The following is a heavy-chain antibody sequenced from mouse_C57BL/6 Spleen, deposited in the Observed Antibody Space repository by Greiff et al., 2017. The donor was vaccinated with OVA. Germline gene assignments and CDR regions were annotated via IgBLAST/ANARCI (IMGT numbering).Heavy chain of an antibody. D-gene: IGHD1-1*01. CDR3: ARAITTVVARYFDY. CDR2: INPNNGGT. CDR1: GYTFTDYN. J-gene: IGHJ2*01. V-gene: IGHV1-18*01. Sequence: VQLQQSGPELVKPGASVKIPCKASGYTFTDYNMDWVKQSHGKSLEWIGDINPNNGGTIYNQKFKGKATLTVDKSSSTAYMELRSLTSEDTAVYYCARAITTVVARYFDYWGQGTTLTVSS.